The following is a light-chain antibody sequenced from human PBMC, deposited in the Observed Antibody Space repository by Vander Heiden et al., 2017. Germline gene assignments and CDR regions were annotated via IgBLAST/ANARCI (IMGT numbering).Light chain of an antibody. CDR3: QQSYSTPRT. J-gene: IGKJ1*01. Sequence: DIQMTQPPSSLSASVGDRVTINCRASQSISSYINWYQQKPGKAPRLLIYAASSLQSAVPSKFSGHGSGTDFTLTISSLQPGDFQTYYCQQSYSTPRTFGQRTKVEIK. V-gene: IGKV1-39*01. CDR1: QSISSY. CDR2: AAS.